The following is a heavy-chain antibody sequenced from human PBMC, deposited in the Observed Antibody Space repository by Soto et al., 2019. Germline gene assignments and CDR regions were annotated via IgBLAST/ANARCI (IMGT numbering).Heavy chain of an antibody. CDR1: GFTFSNYA. V-gene: IGHV3-64D*08. D-gene: IGHD2-2*01. J-gene: IGHJ4*02. Sequence: GSLRLSCSASGFTFSNYAMHWVRQAPGKGLEYVSSIAHDGGNPYYADSVKDRFTISRDNSRNTLYLQMSSLISEDTAVYYCVKCFRSSTICYSRPFDYWGQGTLVTVSS. CDR2: IAHDGGNP. CDR3: VKCFRSSTICYSRPFDY.